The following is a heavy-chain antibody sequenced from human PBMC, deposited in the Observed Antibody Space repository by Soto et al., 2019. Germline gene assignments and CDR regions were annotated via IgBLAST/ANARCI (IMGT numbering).Heavy chain of an antibody. CDR3: ARGLSGNGY. V-gene: IGHV3-48*01. Sequence: GGSLRLSCAASGFTFSNFGMNWVRQAPGKGLEWVSYISSGSSSIYYADSVQGRFTISRDNAENSLYLQMNSLRAEDTAVYYRARGLSGNGYWGQGTLVTVSS. J-gene: IGHJ4*02. CDR2: ISSGSSSI. CDR1: GFTFSNFG. D-gene: IGHD3-10*01.